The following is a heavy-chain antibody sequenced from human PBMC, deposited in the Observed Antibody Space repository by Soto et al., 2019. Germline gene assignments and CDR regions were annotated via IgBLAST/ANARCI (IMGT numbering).Heavy chain of an antibody. CDR1: GFTFSSYG. V-gene: IGHV3-33*01. Sequence: QVQLVESGGGVVQPGRSLRLSCAASGFTFSSYGMHWVRQAPGKGLEWVAVIWYDGSNKYYADSVKGRFTISRDNSKNTLYLQMNSLRAEDTAVYYCARDYCGYSYGPDYWGQGTLVTVSS. CDR2: IWYDGSNK. CDR3: ARDYCGYSYGPDY. J-gene: IGHJ4*02. D-gene: IGHD5-18*01.